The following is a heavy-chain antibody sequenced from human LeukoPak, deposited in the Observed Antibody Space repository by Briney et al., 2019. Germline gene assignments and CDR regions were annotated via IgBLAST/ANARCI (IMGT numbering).Heavy chain of an antibody. CDR2: IYYSGST. J-gene: IGHJ6*03. V-gene: IGHV4-59*12. Sequence: SETLSLTCTVSGGSISSYYWSWIRQPPGKGLEWIGYIYYSGSTNYNPSLKSRVTISVDTSKNQFSLKLSSVTAADTAVYYCARCTSSYYYYMDVWGKGTTVTVSS. D-gene: IGHD2-2*01. CDR1: GGSISSYY. CDR3: ARCTSSYYYYMDV.